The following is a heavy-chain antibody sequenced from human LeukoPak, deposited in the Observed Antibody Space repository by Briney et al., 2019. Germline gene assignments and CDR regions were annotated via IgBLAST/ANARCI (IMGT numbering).Heavy chain of an antibody. Sequence: PGGSLRLSCAASGFTFSSSAMSWVRQAPGKGLEWVSAISNNGGYTYYADSVQGRFTISRDNSKSTLCLQMNSLRAEDTAVYYCARSRSAGYWGQGTLVTVSS. CDR2: ISNNGGYT. V-gene: IGHV3-23*01. CDR1: GFTFSSSA. CDR3: ARSRSAGY. J-gene: IGHJ4*02.